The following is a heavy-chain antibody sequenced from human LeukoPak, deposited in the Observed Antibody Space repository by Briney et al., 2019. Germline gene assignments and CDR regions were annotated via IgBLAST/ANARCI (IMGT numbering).Heavy chain of an antibody. V-gene: IGHV3-53*01. CDR1: GFIVSNNY. Sequence: GGSLRLSCVASGFIVSNNYINWVRQAPGKGLEWISILYSGGTAFYADSVKGRFTISRDNSKNTLYLQMNNLRADDTALYYCARGRQCDYWGQGTLVTVSS. CDR3: ARGRQCDY. CDR2: LYSGGTA. J-gene: IGHJ4*02. D-gene: IGHD4-11*01.